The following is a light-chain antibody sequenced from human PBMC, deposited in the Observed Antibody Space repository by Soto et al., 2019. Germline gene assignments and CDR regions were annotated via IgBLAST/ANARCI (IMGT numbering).Light chain of an antibody. Sequence: EIVLTQSPGTLSLSPGERATLSCRASQSVSSSYLAWYQQKPGQAPRLLIYGTSSRATGIPDRFSGXGSGTDFNLTISRLEPEDFAVYYCQQYGSSPWTFGQGTKVDIK. V-gene: IGKV3-20*01. J-gene: IGKJ1*01. CDR1: QSVSSSY. CDR2: GTS. CDR3: QQYGSSPWT.